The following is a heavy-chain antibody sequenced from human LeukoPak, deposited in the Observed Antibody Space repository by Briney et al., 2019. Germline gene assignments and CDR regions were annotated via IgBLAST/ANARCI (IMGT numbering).Heavy chain of an antibody. V-gene: IGHV1-2*02. D-gene: IGHD3-16*02. J-gene: IGHJ4*02. CDR1: VYTFTGYY. Sequence: GASVNVSCKASVYTFTGYYMHWVRQAPRQGLEWMGWINPNSGGTNYAQKFQGRVTMTRDTSISTAYMELSRLRSDDTAVYYCARGDYVWGSYLPTYYFDYWGQGTLVTVSS. CDR3: ARGDYVWGSYLPTYYFDY. CDR2: INPNSGGT.